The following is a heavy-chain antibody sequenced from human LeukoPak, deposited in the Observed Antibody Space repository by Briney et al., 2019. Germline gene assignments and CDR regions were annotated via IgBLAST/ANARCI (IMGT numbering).Heavy chain of an antibody. V-gene: IGHV3-23*01. J-gene: IGHJ6*03. CDR1: GFTFSSYG. CDR2: ISGSGGST. D-gene: IGHD5-12*01. Sequence: GGTLRLSCAASGFTFSSYGMSWVRQAPGKGLEWVSAISGSGGSTYYADSVKGRFTISRDNSKNTLYLQMNSLRAEDTAVYYCAKHRAIRGYSGYDQYYYYYYYMDVWGKGTTVTISS. CDR3: AKHRAIRGYSGYDQYYYYYYYMDV.